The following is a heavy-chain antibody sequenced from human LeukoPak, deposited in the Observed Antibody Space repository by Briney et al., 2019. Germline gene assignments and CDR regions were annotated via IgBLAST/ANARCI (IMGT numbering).Heavy chain of an antibody. CDR1: GFTFSIYS. V-gene: IGHV3-21*01. CDR3: ARDSMRQSNWKAFDI. J-gene: IGHJ3*02. CDR2: ISSSSSYI. Sequence: GGSLRLSCAASGFTFSIYSMSWARQAPGKGLEWVSSISSSSSYIYYADSVKGRFTISRDNAKNSLYLQMNSLRAEDTAVYYCARDSMRQSNWKAFDIWGQGTMVTVSS. D-gene: IGHD1-1*01.